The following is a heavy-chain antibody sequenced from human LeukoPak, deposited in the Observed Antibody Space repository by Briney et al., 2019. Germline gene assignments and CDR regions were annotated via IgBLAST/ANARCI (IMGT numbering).Heavy chain of an antibody. CDR1: GFTFDDYG. Sequence: GRSLRLSCAASGFTFDDYGMSWVRQAPGKGLEWVSGINWNGGSTGYADSVKGRFTISRDNAKNSLYLQMNSLRAEDTALYHCARGTGDYFDYWGQGTLVTVSS. CDR2: INWNGGST. J-gene: IGHJ4*02. D-gene: IGHD1-14*01. V-gene: IGHV3-20*01. CDR3: ARGTGDYFDY.